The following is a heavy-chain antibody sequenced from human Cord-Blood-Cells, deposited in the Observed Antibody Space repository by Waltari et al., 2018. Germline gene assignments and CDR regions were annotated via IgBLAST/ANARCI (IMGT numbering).Heavy chain of an antibody. CDR2: IYYSGST. D-gene: IGHD3-16*01. J-gene: IGHJ6*02. Sequence: QLQLQESGPGLVKPSETLSLTCTVSGGSISSSSYYWGWIRQPPGKGLEWIGSIYYSGSTYYNPSLTSRVTISVDTSKNQFSLKLSSVTAADTAVYYCARQFMITFGGVIGYYYGMDVWGQGTTVTVSS. CDR3: ARQFMITFGGVIGYYYGMDV. CDR1: GGSISSSSYY. V-gene: IGHV4-39*01.